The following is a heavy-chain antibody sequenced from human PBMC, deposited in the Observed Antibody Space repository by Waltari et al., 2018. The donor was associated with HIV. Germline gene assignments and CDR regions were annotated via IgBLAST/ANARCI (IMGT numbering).Heavy chain of an antibody. J-gene: IGHJ5*02. V-gene: IGHV3-21*02. CDR3: ARDSRGSTWSLNWFDP. D-gene: IGHD6-6*01. Sequence: EVQLVESGGGPVKPGESLRLSCVTAGFIFHTYNMNWVRQAPGKGPEWVSSISSSGNFKHYADSVKGRFTISRDNAENSLYLQMNGLRAEDTAIYYCARDSRGSTWSLNWFDPWGQGTLVTVSS. CDR1: GFIFHTYN. CDR2: ISSSGNFK.